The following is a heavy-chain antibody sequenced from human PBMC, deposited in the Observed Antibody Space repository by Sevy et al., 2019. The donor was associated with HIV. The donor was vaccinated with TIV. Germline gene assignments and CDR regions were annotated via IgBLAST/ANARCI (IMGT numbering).Heavy chain of an antibody. D-gene: IGHD2-15*01. CDR2: ISSSGSTI. CDR3: ARVSGAGYCSGGSCTDAFDL. Sequence: GGSLRLSCAASGFTFSDYYMSWIHQAPGKGLEWVSYISSSGSTIYYADSVKGRFTISRDNAKNSLYLQMNSLRAEDTAVYYCARVSGAGYCSGGSCTDAFDLWGQGTMVTVSS. V-gene: IGHV3-11*01. J-gene: IGHJ3*01. CDR1: GFTFSDYY.